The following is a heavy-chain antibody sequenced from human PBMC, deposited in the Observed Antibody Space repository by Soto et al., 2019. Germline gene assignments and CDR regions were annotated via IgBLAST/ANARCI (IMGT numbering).Heavy chain of an antibody. Sequence: ESLKISCKGSGYSFTSYWISWVRHIPGKGLEWRGRIDPSDSYTNYSPSFQGHVTISADKSISTAYLQWRSLTASDTAMYYCARRSGFGELSYGMDVWDQGTTITVSS. CDR3: ARRSGFGELSYGMDV. D-gene: IGHD3-10*01. J-gene: IGHJ6*02. V-gene: IGHV5-10-1*01. CDR2: IDPSDSYT. CDR1: GYSFTSYW.